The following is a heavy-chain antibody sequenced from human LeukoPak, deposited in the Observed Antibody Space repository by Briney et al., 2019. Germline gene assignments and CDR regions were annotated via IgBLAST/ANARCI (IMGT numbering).Heavy chain of an antibody. CDR1: GYTFTSYG. CDR2: ISAYNGNT. V-gene: IGHV1-18*01. Sequence: EASVKVPCKASGYTFTSYGISWVRQAPGQGLEWMGWISAYNGNTNYAQKLQGRVTMTTDTSTSTAYMELRSLRSDDTAVYYCARDRAGIVGASTTFDYWGQGTLVTVSS. J-gene: IGHJ4*02. D-gene: IGHD1-26*01. CDR3: ARDRAGIVGASTTFDY.